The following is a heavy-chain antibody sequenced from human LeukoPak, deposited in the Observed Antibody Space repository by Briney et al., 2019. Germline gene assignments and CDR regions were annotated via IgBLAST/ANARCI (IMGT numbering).Heavy chain of an antibody. CDR2: ISESGDNS. CDR3: TIPVLRGDTDY. J-gene: IGHJ4*02. Sequence: GGSLRLSCAASGITLSNYAMSWVRQAPGKGLEWVSGISESGDNSYYADSVKGRFTISRDNSKNMLFLQMDGLRVEDTAIYYCTIPVLRGDTDYWGQGTLVTVSS. V-gene: IGHV3-23*01. CDR1: GITLSNYA. D-gene: IGHD3-10*01.